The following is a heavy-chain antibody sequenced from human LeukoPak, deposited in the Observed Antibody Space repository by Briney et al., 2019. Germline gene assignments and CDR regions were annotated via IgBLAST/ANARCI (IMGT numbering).Heavy chain of an antibody. V-gene: IGHV4-59*12. CDR3: ARVLTGYCSGGSCYYFDY. CDR2: IYYSGST. D-gene: IGHD2-15*01. Sequence: NPSETLSLTCTVSGCSMSSYYWSWIRQPPGKGLECIGYIYYSGSTNYNPSLKSRVTIAIDTSKNQFSLNLSSVTAADTAVYYCARVLTGYCSGGSCYYFDYWGQGTLVTVSS. CDR1: GCSMSSYY. J-gene: IGHJ4*02.